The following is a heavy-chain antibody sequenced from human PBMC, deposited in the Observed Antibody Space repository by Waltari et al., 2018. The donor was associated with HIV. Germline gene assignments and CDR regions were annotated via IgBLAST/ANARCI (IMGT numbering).Heavy chain of an antibody. CDR2: INTDGSST. V-gene: IGHV3-74*01. D-gene: IGHD2-2*02. CDR3: ARGGHCSGISCYTGDYSYGLDV. J-gene: IGHJ6*02. Sequence: EVQLVESGGGLVQPGGSLRLSCAASGFTFSSYGTHWVRQAPGKGLVWVSRINTDGSSTSYADSVKGRFTISRDNAKNTLYLQMNSLRAEDTAVYYCARGGHCSGISCYTGDYSYGLDVWGQGTTVTVSS. CDR1: GFTFSSYG.